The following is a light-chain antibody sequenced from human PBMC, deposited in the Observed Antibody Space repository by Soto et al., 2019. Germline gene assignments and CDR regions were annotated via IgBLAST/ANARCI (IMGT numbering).Light chain of an antibody. CDR3: KHYNSYSEA. J-gene: IGKJ1*01. Sequence: IHLTQSPSTLSGSVGDRVTITCRASQTISSWLAWYQQKPGKAPKLLIYKASTLKSGVPSRFSGSGSGTEFTLTISSLQTDDFATYYCKHYNSYSEAFGKGTKVDIK. CDR1: QTISSW. CDR2: KAS. V-gene: IGKV1-5*03.